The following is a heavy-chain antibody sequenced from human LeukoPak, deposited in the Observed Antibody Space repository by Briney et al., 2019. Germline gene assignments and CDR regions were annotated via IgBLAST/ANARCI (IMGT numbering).Heavy chain of an antibody. Sequence: GGSLRLSCAVSGFTFSTYWMHWVRQAPGKGLEWVSRINTDGTITNYADSVKGRFTISRDNAKNMLHLQMNSLRADDTAVYYCSRSTFGQYDYWGQGTLVTVSS. CDR2: INTDGTIT. D-gene: IGHD3-16*01. CDR3: SRSTFGQYDY. J-gene: IGHJ4*02. CDR1: GFTFSTYW. V-gene: IGHV3-74*01.